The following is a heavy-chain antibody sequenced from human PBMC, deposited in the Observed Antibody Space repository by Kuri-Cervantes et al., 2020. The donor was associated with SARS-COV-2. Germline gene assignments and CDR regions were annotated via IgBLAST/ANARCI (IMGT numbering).Heavy chain of an antibody. CDR2: INHIGST. V-gene: IGHV4-34*01. J-gene: IGHJ5*02. Sequence: SETLSLTCAVYRGSFSGYYCSWIRPPARTGREWFGKINHIGSTNHNPSHKSRVPLSADTSKDQFSLKLSSVTAADTAVYYCARGRMVPAAFDPWGQGTLVTVSS. CDR3: ARGRMVPAAFDP. CDR1: RGSFSGYY. D-gene: IGHD2-2*01.